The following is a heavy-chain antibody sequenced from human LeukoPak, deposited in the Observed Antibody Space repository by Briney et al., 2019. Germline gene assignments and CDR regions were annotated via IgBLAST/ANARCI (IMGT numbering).Heavy chain of an antibody. CDR1: GDSITNPSHH. V-gene: IGHV4-39*01. CDR3: ARHMSDFWRGLDY. J-gene: IGHJ4*02. Sequence: PSETLSLTCSVSGDSITNPSHHWGWIRQPPGKGLEWIGSVYYTGNAYYNSSLKTRIIIAVDTSKNTFFLNVTTATAADTAMYFCARHMSDFWRGLDYWGQGALVTVSS. D-gene: IGHD3-3*01. CDR2: VYYTGNA.